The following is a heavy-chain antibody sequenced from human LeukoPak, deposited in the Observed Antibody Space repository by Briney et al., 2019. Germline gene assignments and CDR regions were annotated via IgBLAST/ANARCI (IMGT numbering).Heavy chain of an antibody. CDR2: ISGSGGST. CDR3: ARGRAFDYGDYAGPTTLYY. V-gene: IGHV3-23*01. Sequence: PGGSLRLSCAASGFTFSSYAMSGVRQAPGKGLEWVSSISGSGGSTYYADSVKGRFTISRDNSKNTLYLQMNSLRAEDTALYHCARGRAFDYGDYAGPTTLYYWGQGTLVTVSS. D-gene: IGHD4-17*01. J-gene: IGHJ4*02. CDR1: GFTFSSYA.